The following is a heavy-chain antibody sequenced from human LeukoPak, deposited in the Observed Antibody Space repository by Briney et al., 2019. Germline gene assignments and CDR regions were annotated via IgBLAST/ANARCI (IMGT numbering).Heavy chain of an antibody. D-gene: IGHD2-2*01. CDR2: INPNSGGT. V-gene: IGHV1-2*02. Sequence: ASVKVSCKASGYTFTGYYMHWVRQAPGQGLEWMGWINPNSGGTNYAQKFQGRVTMTRDTSISTAYMELSRLRSDDTAVYYCARGLVVPAASASYYMDVWGKGTTVIVSS. CDR3: ARGLVVPAASASYYMDV. CDR1: GYTFTGYY. J-gene: IGHJ6*03.